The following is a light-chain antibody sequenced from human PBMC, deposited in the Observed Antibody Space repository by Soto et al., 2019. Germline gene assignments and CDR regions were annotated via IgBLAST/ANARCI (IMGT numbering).Light chain of an antibody. Sequence: EIVLTQSPGTLSLSPGERATLSCRASQSVGSSNLAWYQQKPGQAPRLLIHGASSRATGIPDRFSGSGSGTDFTLTISRLEPEDFAVYYCQQYGSSPNTFGQGTKLEIK. J-gene: IGKJ2*01. V-gene: IGKV3-20*01. CDR3: QQYGSSPNT. CDR2: GAS. CDR1: QSVGSSN.